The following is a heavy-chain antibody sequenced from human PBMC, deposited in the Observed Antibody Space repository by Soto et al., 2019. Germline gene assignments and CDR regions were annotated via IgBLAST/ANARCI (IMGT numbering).Heavy chain of an antibody. V-gene: IGHV3-33*01. Sequence: QVQLVESGGGVVQPGRSLRLSCAASGFTFSSYVMHWVRQAPGKGLEWVAVIWYDGSNKYYADSVKGRFTISRDNSKNTLYLQMNSLRAEDTAVYYCARDSSGYYYTLDYWGQGTLVTVSS. CDR1: GFTFSSYV. D-gene: IGHD3-22*01. CDR3: ARDSSGYYYTLDY. CDR2: IWYDGSNK. J-gene: IGHJ4*02.